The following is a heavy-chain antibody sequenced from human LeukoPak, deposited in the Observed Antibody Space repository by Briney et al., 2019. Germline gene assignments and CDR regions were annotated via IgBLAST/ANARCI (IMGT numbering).Heavy chain of an antibody. Sequence: GGSLRLSCVASGFTFNTYVMSWVRQAPGKGLEWVSAISGSGGGTYYVDSVKGRFTISRDNSKNTLYLQMNSLRAEDTAVYYCATVYSSSPLRPMDVWGQGTTVTVSS. V-gene: IGHV3-23*01. J-gene: IGHJ6*02. D-gene: IGHD2-2*01. CDR2: ISGSGGGT. CDR1: GFTFNTYV. CDR3: ATVYSSSPLRPMDV.